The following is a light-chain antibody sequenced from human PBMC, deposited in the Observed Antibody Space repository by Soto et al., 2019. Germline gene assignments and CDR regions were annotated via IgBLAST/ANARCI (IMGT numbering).Light chain of an antibody. CDR2: DAS. J-gene: IGKJ1*01. CDR1: HSISRW. V-gene: IGKV1-5*01. Sequence: DGPMTRSPTTLSPSVEDRVTITCRASHSISRWLAWYQQKPGKAPKLLIFDASSLESGVPSRFSGSGSGTEFTLTISSLQTDDFATYYCQQYNSYWTFGQGTKV. CDR3: QQYNSYWT.